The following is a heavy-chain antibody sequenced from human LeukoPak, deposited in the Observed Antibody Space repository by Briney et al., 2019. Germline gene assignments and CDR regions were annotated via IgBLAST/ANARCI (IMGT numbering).Heavy chain of an antibody. D-gene: IGHD2-21*01. V-gene: IGHV4-30-4*01. CDR3: ASFYQAYYFDY. J-gene: IGHJ4*02. Sequence: SETLSLTRTVSGGSISSGDYYWSWIRQAPGKGLEWIGYIYYSGSTYYNPSLKSRVTISVDTSKNQFSLKLSSVTAADTAVYYCASFYQAYYFDYWGQGTLVTVSS. CDR2: IYYSGST. CDR1: GGSISSGDYY.